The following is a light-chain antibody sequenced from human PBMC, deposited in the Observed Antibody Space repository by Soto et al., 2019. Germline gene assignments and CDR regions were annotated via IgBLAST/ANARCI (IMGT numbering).Light chain of an antibody. CDR2: AAS. J-gene: IGKJ4*01. CDR3: QKYNSAPQIT. V-gene: IGKV1-27*01. Sequence: DIQMTQSPSSLSASVGERVTITCRASQGISNYLAWYQQKPGKVPKLLIYAASTLQSGVPSRFSGSGSGTDFTLTISSLQPEDVATYYCQKYNSAPQITFGGGTKVDIK. CDR1: QGISNY.